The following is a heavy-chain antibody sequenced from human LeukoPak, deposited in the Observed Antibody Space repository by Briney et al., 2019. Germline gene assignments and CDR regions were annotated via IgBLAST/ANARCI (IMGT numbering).Heavy chain of an antibody. CDR2: ITSSGGTI. J-gene: IGHJ6*03. D-gene: IGHD3-10*01. Sequence: PGGSLRLSCAASGFTFSDYYMSWIRQAPGKGLEWVSYITSSGGTIYYADSVKGRLTISRDNAKNSLYLQMNSLRAEDTAVYYCARAVRGYYYYYMDVWGKGTTVTISS. CDR3: ARAVRGYYYYYMDV. V-gene: IGHV3-11*01. CDR1: GFTFSDYY.